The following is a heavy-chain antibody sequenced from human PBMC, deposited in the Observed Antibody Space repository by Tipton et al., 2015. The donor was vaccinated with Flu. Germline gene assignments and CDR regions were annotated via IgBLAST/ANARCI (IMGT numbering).Heavy chain of an antibody. V-gene: IGHV4-39*01. J-gene: IGHJ5*02. CDR1: GGSISSSSYY. CDR2: IYYSGST. CDR3: AREVVPATSLNWFDP. Sequence: TLSLTCTVSGGSISSSSYYWGWIRQPPGKGLEWIGSIYYSGSTYYNPSLKSRVTISVDTSKNQFSLKLSSVTAADTAVYYCAREVVPATSLNWFDPWGQGTLVTVSS. D-gene: IGHD2-2*01.